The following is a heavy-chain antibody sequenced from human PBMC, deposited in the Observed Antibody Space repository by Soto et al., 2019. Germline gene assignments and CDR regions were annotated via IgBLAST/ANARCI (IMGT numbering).Heavy chain of an antibody. V-gene: IGHV1-18*01. J-gene: IGHJ3*02. CDR3: ARDSATYYYENNIVFDI. CDR1: GYTFSSYG. D-gene: IGHD3-22*01. Sequence: QVQLVQSGGEVKKPGASVKVSCKASGYTFSSYGISWVRQAPGQGLEWMGWISAYNGNRHYAEKLEGRVTMTTDTSTSTAYLELRSLRSDDTAVYYCARDSATYYYENNIVFDIWGHGTMVTVSS. CDR2: ISAYNGNR.